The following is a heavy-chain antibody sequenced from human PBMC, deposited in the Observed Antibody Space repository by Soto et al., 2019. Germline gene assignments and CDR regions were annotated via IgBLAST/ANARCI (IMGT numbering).Heavy chain of an antibody. CDR1: GGSFSGYY. CDR2: INHSGST. J-gene: IGHJ4*02. CDR3: ARVGGIAARSDY. D-gene: IGHD6-6*01. V-gene: IGHV4-34*01. Sequence: PSETLSLTCAVYGGSFSGYYWSWIRQPPGKGLEWIGEINHSGSTNYNPSLKSRVTISVDTSKNQFSLKPSSVTAADTAVYYCARVGGIAARSDYWGQGTLVTVSS.